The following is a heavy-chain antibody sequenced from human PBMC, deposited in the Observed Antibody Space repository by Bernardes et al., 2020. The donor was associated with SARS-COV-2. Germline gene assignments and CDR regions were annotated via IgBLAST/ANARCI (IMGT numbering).Heavy chain of an antibody. J-gene: IGHJ3*02. V-gene: IGHV3-23*01. CDR1: GVIFHSYS. CDR3: AKVAYDRSGYFADAFDI. CDR2: ISSSGGGT. D-gene: IGHD3-22*01. Sequence: GGSLRLSCAASGVIFHSYSMSWVRQAPGKGLEWVSGISSSGGGTQYADSVRGRFTISRDNSKNTLYLSMNSLRAEDTALYYCAKVAYDRSGYFADAFDIWGQGTMVTVSS.